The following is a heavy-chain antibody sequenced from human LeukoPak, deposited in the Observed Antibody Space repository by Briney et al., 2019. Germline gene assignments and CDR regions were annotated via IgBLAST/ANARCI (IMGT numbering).Heavy chain of an antibody. D-gene: IGHD6-13*01. CDR2: ISGSGSST. Sequence: GGSLRLSCAASGFNFSSYAMTWVRQAPGKGLDWVSAISGSGSSTYYADSVKGRFTSSRDNSKSTLYLQMSTLRAEDTAVYFCEKNRGIGLAFYDYWGQGTQVTVSS. CDR3: EKNRGIGLAFYDY. J-gene: IGHJ4*02. V-gene: IGHV3-23*01. CDR1: GFNFSSYA.